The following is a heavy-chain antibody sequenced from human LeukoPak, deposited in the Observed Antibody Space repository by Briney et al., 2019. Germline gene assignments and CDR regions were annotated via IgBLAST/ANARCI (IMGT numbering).Heavy chain of an antibody. CDR1: GFTFSSYA. CDR2: FSGTSGLT. J-gene: IGHJ6*02. D-gene: IGHD7-27*01. V-gene: IGHV3-23*01. CDR3: ARDHLGDYYYGMDV. Sequence: PGGSLRLSCAASGFTFSSYAMSWVRQAPGKGLEWVSTFSGTSGLTYYADSVKGRFTISRDNSKNALYLQMNSLRDEDTAVYYCARDHLGDYYYGMDVWGQGTTVTVSS.